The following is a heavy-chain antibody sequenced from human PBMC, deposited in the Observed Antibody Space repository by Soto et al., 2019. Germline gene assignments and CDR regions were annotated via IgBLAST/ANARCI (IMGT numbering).Heavy chain of an antibody. CDR3: ARGSLYSSGWGPSYYYYGMDV. D-gene: IGHD6-19*01. V-gene: IGHV1-8*01. Sequence: ASVKVSCKASGYTFTSYDINWVRQATGQGLEWMGWMNPNSGNTGYAQKFQGRVTMTRNTSISTAYMELSSLRSEDTAVYYCARGSLYSSGWGPSYYYYGMDVWGQGTTVTGSS. J-gene: IGHJ6*02. CDR1: GYTFTSYD. CDR2: MNPNSGNT.